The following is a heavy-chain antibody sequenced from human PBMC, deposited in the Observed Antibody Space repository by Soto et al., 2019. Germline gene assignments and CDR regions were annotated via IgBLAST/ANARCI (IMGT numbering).Heavy chain of an antibody. CDR3: ARPGYSYGSPTFTYYYGMDV. V-gene: IGHV1-69*13. CDR2: IIPIFGTA. CDR1: GGTFSSYA. D-gene: IGHD5-18*01. J-gene: IGHJ6*02. Sequence: ASVKVSCKASGGTFSSYAISWVRQAPGQGLEWMGGIIPIFGTANYAQKFQGRVTITADESTSTAYMELSSPRSEDTAVYYCARPGYSYGSPTFTYYYGMDVWGQGTTVTVSS.